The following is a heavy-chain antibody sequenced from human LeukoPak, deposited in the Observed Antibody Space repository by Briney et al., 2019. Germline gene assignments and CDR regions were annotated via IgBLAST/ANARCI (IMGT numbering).Heavy chain of an antibody. CDR3: ARATGGNLDAFDI. V-gene: IGHV4-39*01. J-gene: IGHJ3*02. D-gene: IGHD4-23*01. Sequence: SETLSLTCTVSGGSIISSRYYWCWILQPPGKGLEWIGSIYYSGDTYSTPCLKSRVNISVDKSRNQFYLKLSCVTAADTAVYYCARATGGNLDAFDIWGQGTMVTVSS. CDR2: IYYSGDT. CDR1: GGSIISSRYY.